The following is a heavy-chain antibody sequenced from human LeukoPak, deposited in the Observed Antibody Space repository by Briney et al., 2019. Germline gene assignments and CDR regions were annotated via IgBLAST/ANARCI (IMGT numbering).Heavy chain of an antibody. CDR2: ISPYNRNT. CDR3: ARDWGSTTTPNWFDP. J-gene: IGHJ5*02. Sequence: ASVKVSCKASGYTFNNYGISWVRQAPGQGPEWMGWISPYNRNTDYAQKFQGRLTMTTDTSTNTVYMELRNLGYDDTAIYYCARDWGSTTTPNWFDPWGQGTLVTVSS. D-gene: IGHD2-15*01. CDR1: GYTFNNYG. V-gene: IGHV1-18*01.